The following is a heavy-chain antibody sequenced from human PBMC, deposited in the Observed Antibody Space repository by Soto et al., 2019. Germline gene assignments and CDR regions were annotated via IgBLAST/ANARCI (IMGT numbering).Heavy chain of an antibody. CDR2: SNPEETTT. Sequence: DVQLVESGGGLVQPGGSLRLSCAASGFTFSTYWMHWVRQAPGKGLVWVSRSNPEETTTTYADSVKGRFTISRDNAKNTLYLQMNSLRVDDTAEYFCTRDTFGARDYWGQGTLVTVSS. D-gene: IGHD2-15*01. V-gene: IGHV3-74*03. J-gene: IGHJ4*02. CDR3: TRDTFGARDY. CDR1: GFTFSTYW.